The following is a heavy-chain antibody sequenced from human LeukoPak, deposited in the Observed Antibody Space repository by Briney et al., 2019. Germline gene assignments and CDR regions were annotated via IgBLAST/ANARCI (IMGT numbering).Heavy chain of an antibody. CDR2: ISSSSSYI. CDR1: GFTFSSYS. Sequence: PGGSLRLSCAASGFTFSSYSMNWVRQAPGKGLEWVSSISSSSSYIYYADSVKGRFTISRDNAKNSLYLQMNSLRAEDTAVYYCARAQYCSGGSCYISYYYYGMDVWGQGTTVTVSS. D-gene: IGHD2-15*01. V-gene: IGHV3-21*01. J-gene: IGHJ6*02. CDR3: ARAQYCSGGSCYISYYYYGMDV.